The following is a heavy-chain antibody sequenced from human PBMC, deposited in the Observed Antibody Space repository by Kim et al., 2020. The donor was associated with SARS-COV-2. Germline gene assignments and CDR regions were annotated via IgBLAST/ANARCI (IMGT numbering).Heavy chain of an antibody. J-gene: IGHJ4*02. Sequence: SETLSLTCAVSGGSISSSNWWSWVRQPPGKGLEWIGEIYHSGSTNYNPSLKSRVTISVDKSKNQFSLKLSSVTAADTAVYYCARYSSGWPRIFDYWGQGTLVTVSS. CDR2: IYHSGST. V-gene: IGHV4-4*02. D-gene: IGHD6-19*01. CDR1: GGSISSSNW. CDR3: ARYSSGWPRIFDY.